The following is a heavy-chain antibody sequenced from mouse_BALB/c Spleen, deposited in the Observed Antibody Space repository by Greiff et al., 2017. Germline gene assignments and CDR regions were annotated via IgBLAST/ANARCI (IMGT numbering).Heavy chain of an antibody. J-gene: IGHJ3*01. D-gene: IGHD1-1*01. Sequence: VQLKQSGGGLVQPGGSRKLSCAASGFTFSSFGMHWVRQAPEKGLEWVAYISSGSSTIYYADTVKGRFTISRDNPKNTLFLQMTSLRSEDTAMYYCARSPYYYGAWFAYWGQGTLVTVSA. CDR3: ARSPYYYGAWFAY. CDR1: GFTFSSFG. V-gene: IGHV5-17*02. CDR2: ISSGSSTI.